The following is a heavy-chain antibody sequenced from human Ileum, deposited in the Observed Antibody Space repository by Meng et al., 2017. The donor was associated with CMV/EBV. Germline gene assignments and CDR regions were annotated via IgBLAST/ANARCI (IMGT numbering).Heavy chain of an antibody. CDR2: VYYSGTT. V-gene: IGHV4-39*07. D-gene: IGHD3-3*01. Sequence: QLLLQEAGPGLVKPSETLSLTCTASGGSHTSSTYYWGWIRQPPGKGLEWIGSVYYSGTTYYNPSLKSRVNMSIDTSKNRFSLKLSSATAADTAVYYCARNVGFYSSQIAYWGQEPWSPSPQ. CDR1: GGSHTSSTYY. J-gene: IGHJ4*01. CDR3: ARNVGFYSSQIAY.